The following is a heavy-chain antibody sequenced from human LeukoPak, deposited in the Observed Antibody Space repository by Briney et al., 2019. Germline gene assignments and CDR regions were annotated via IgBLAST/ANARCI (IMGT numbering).Heavy chain of an antibody. Sequence: PGASVKVSCKASGYTFTSYGISWVRQAPGQGLEWMGWISAYNGNTNYAQKLQGRVTMTTDTSTSTAYMELGSLRSDDTAVYYCARDTRRYCSGGSCYSYYWGQGTLVTVSS. D-gene: IGHD2-15*01. CDR3: ARDTRRYCSGGSCYSYY. V-gene: IGHV1-18*01. CDR2: ISAYNGNT. CDR1: GYTFTSYG. J-gene: IGHJ4*02.